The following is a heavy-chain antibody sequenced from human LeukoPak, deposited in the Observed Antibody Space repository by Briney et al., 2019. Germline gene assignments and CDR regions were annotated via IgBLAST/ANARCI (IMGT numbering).Heavy chain of an antibody. CDR2: MNPNSGDT. D-gene: IGHD2-2*02. CDR1: GYTFTSYN. Sequence: ASVKVSCKASGYTFTSYNINWVRQATGQGLEWMGWMNPNSGDTVYAQKFQGRVTMTRSTSISTAYMELSSLRYEDTAVYYCVRGFCSTAGCYNWGQGTRVTASS. J-gene: IGHJ4*02. V-gene: IGHV1-8*01. CDR3: VRGFCSTAGCYN.